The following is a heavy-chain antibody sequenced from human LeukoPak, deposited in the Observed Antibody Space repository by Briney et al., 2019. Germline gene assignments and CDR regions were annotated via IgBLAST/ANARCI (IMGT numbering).Heavy chain of an antibody. CDR1: GGSISSYY. CDR2: IYTSGNT. Sequence: SETLSLTCTVSGGSISSYYWSWIRQPAGKGLEWIGLIYTSGNTNYNPSLKSRVTMSVDTSKNQFSLKLSSVTAADTAVFYCARENSGSYREFDYWGQGTLVTVSS. V-gene: IGHV4-4*07. CDR3: ARENSGSYREFDY. J-gene: IGHJ4*02. D-gene: IGHD1-26*01.